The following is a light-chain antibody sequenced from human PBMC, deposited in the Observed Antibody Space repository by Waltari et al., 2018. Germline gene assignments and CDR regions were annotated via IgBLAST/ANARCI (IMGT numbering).Light chain of an antibody. CDR3: SSYTSSSTF. Sequence: QSALTQPASVSGSPGQSITISCTGTSSDVGGYHYVSWYQQHPGKAPKRMIYDVSKRPSGVSNRFSGSKSGNTASLTISGLQAEDEADYYCSSYTSSSTFFGTGTKVTVL. V-gene: IGLV2-14*01. CDR2: DVS. CDR1: SSDVGGYHY. J-gene: IGLJ1*01.